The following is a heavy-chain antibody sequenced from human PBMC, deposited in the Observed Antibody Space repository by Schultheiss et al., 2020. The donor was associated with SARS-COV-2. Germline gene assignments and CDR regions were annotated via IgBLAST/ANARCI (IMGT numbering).Heavy chain of an antibody. CDR1: GGTFSSFA. J-gene: IGHJ6*02. V-gene: IGHV1-69*13. D-gene: IGHD5-18*01. CDR3: ARENYQLTGYSYGYVPTYYYYGMDV. CDR2: ITPTFGTA. Sequence: SVKVSCKASGGTFSSFAISWVRQAPGQGLEWMGGITPTFGTANYTQKFQGRVTITADESTSTAYMELNSLTSEDTAVYYCARENYQLTGYSYGYVPTYYYYGMDVWGQGTTVTVSS.